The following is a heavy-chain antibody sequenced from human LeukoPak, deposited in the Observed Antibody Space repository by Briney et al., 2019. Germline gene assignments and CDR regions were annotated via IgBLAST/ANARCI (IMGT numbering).Heavy chain of an antibody. V-gene: IGHV1-46*01. CDR3: ASNNGLRPFDY. CDR2: INPSGGST. D-gene: IGHD1-14*01. J-gene: IGHJ4*02. Sequence: ASVKFSCNGSGYTFTGYYMHWVRQSPGQGLEWMGIINPSGGSTSYAQKFQGRVTMTRDMSTSTVYMELSSLRSEDTAVYYCASNNGLRPFDYWGQGTLVTVSS. CDR1: GYTFTGYY.